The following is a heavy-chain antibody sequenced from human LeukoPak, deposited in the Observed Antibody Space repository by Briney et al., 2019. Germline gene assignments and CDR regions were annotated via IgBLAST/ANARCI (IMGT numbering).Heavy chain of an antibody. D-gene: IGHD2-2*01. CDR3: ARVKRKYQLLKPLHDTASHYFDY. J-gene: IGHJ4*02. CDR2: ISSSGTNI. V-gene: IGHV3-11*01. CDR1: GFTFSDYY. Sequence: GGSLRLSCAASGFTFSDYYMSWIRQAPGKGLEWVSYISSSGTNIYYADSVKGRFTISRDNAKNSLYLQMNSLRAEDTAMYYCARVKRKYQLLKPLHDTASHYFDYWGQGTLVTVSS.